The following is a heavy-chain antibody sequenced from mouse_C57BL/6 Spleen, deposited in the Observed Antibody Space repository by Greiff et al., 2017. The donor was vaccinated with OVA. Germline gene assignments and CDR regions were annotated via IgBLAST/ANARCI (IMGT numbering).Heavy chain of an antibody. Sequence: QVQLQQPGAELVKPGASVKLSCKASGYTFTSYWMHWVKQRPGQGLEWIGMIHPNSGSTNYNEKFKSKATLTVDKSSSTAYMQLSSLTSEDSAVYYCASSAITGYFDYWGQGTTLTVSS. CDR1: GYTFTSYW. V-gene: IGHV1-64*01. J-gene: IGHJ2*01. CDR2: IHPNSGST. D-gene: IGHD6-1*01. CDR3: ASSAITGYFDY.